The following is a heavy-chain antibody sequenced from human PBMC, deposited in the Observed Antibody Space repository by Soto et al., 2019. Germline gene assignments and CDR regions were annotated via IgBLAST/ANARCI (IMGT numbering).Heavy chain of an antibody. D-gene: IGHD5-18*01. CDR3: ARELRSSDTAMLDAFDI. CDR1: GFTFSSYS. J-gene: IGHJ3*02. CDR2: ISSSSSYI. V-gene: IGHV3-21*01. Sequence: GGSLRLSCAASGFTFSSYSMNWVRQAPGKGLEWVSSISSSSSYIYYADSVKGRFTISRDTAKNSLYLQMNSLRAEDKAVYYCARELRSSDTAMLDAFDIWGQGTMVTVSS.